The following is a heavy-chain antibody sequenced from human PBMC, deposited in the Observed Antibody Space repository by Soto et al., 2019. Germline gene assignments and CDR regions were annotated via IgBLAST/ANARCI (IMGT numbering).Heavy chain of an antibody. CDR3: AKVSIYFWSGYYDAFDI. V-gene: IGHV3-23*01. CDR2: ISGSGGST. Sequence: GGSLRLSCAASGFTFSSYAMSWVRQAPGKGLEWVSAISGSGGSTYYADSVKGRFTISRDNSKNTLYLQMNSLRAEDTAVYYCAKVSIYFWSGYYDAFDICGQGTIVTV. J-gene: IGHJ3*02. D-gene: IGHD3-3*01. CDR1: GFTFSSYA.